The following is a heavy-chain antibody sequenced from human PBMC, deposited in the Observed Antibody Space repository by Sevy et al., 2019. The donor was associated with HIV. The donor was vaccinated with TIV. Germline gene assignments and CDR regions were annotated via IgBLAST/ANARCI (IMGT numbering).Heavy chain of an antibody. CDR3: AKDGYCSSTSCVNWFDP. D-gene: IGHD2-2*01. Sequence: GGSLRLSCAASGFTLSSYGMRWVRQAPGKGLEWVAFIRYDGSNKYYTDSVKGRFTISRDNSKNTQYLQMNSLRAEDTAVYYCAKDGYCSSTSCVNWFDPWGQGTLVTVSS. V-gene: IGHV3-30*02. J-gene: IGHJ5*02. CDR1: GFTLSSYG. CDR2: IRYDGSNK.